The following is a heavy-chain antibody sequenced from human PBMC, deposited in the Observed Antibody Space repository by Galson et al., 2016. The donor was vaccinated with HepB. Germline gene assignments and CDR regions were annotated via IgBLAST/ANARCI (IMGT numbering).Heavy chain of an antibody. D-gene: IGHD3-10*01. Sequence: TVSGASIRRYYWSWIRQSPGKGLEWIGYIYHIGNTDYNPSLESRVTISLDTSKSLFSLILRSVTAADTAVYYCATITFAHGFDIWGQGTAVTVSS. CDR3: ATITFAHGFDI. CDR2: IYHIGNT. CDR1: GASIRRYY. V-gene: IGHV4-59*12. J-gene: IGHJ3*02.